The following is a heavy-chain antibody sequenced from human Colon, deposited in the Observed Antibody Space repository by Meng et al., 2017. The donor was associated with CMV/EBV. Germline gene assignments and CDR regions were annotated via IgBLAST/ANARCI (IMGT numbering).Heavy chain of an antibody. D-gene: IGHD2-2*01. J-gene: IGHJ5*02. V-gene: IGHV1-69*13. CDR3: ARSPLPAALNWFDP. Sequence: SVKVSCKASGYTFTSYGISRVRQAPGQGLEWMGGLIPIFGTPKYAQKFQGRVTITADASTTTMYMELTSLTSDDTAVYYCARSPLPAALNWFDPWGQGTLVTVSS. CDR2: LIPIFGTP. CDR1: GYTFTSYG.